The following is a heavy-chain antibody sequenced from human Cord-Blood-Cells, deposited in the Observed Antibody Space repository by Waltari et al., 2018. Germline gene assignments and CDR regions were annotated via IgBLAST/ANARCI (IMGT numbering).Heavy chain of an antibody. CDR3: AKIFFRGGDAFDI. Sequence: QVQLVESGGGVVQPGRSLRLSCAASGFTFSSYGMHWVRQVPGKGLGGVAVISYDGSNKYYADSGKGRFTISRDNSKNTLYLKMNSLGAEDTAVYYCAKIFFRGGDAFDIWGQGTMVTVSS. CDR2: ISYDGSNK. V-gene: IGHV3-30*18. J-gene: IGHJ3*02. CDR1: GFTFSSYG. D-gene: IGHD3-10*01.